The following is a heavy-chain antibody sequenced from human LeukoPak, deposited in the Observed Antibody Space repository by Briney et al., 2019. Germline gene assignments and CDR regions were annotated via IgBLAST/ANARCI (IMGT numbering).Heavy chain of an antibody. Sequence: SETLSLTCTVSGGSISSSSYYWGWIRQPPGKGLEWIGSIYYSGSTYYNPSLKSRVTISVDTSKNQFSLKLSSVTAAGTAVYYCARPEPNTATDAFDIWGQGTMVTVSS. J-gene: IGHJ3*02. D-gene: IGHD5-18*01. V-gene: IGHV4-39*01. CDR1: GGSISSSSYY. CDR3: ARPEPNTATDAFDI. CDR2: IYYSGST.